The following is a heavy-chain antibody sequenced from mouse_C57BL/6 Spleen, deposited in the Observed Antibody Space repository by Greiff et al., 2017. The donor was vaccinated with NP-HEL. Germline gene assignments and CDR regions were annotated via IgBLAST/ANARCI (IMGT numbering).Heavy chain of an antibody. CDR1: GYAFSSSW. CDR2: IYPGDGDT. Sequence: QVQLKESGPELVKPGASVKISCKASGYAFSSSWMNWVKQRPGKGLEWIGRIYPGDGDTNYNGKFKGKATLTADKSSSTAYMQLSSLTSEDSAVYFCARLSFDYWGQGTTLTVSS. J-gene: IGHJ2*01. V-gene: IGHV1-82*01. CDR3: ARLSFDY.